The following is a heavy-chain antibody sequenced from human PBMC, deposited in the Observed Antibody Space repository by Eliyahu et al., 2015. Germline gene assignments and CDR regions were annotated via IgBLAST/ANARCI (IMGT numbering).Heavy chain of an antibody. CDR2: ISYDGSNK. J-gene: IGHJ4*02. V-gene: IGHV3-30-3*01. CDR3: ARGEEY. CDR1: GFTFSSYA. Sequence: QVQLVESGXGVVQPGRSXRLXCAAXGFTFSSYAXHWVRQAPGKGLXWVAVISYDGSNKYYADSVKGRFTISRDNSKNTLYLQMNSLRAEDTAVYYCARGEEYWGQGTLVTVSS.